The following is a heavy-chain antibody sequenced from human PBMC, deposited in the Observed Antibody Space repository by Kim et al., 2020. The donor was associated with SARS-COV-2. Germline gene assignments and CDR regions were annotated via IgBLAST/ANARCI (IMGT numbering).Heavy chain of an antibody. V-gene: IGHV4-59*01. CDR2: IYYSGST. D-gene: IGHD5-12*01. CDR3: ARGNEEMATGFDY. CDR1: GGSISSYY. Sequence: SETLSLTCTVSGGSISSYYWSWIRQPPGKGLEWIGYIYYSGSTNYNPSLKSRVTISVDTSKNQFSLKLSSVTAADTAVYYCARGNEEMATGFDYWGQGTL. J-gene: IGHJ4*02.